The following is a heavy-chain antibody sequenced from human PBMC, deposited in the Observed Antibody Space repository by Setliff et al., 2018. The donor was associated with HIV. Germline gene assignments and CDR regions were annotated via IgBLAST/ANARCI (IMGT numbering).Heavy chain of an antibody. CDR3: ARFDDNGYWVDL. V-gene: IGHV4-30-2*01. D-gene: IGHD3-22*01. Sequence: PSETLSLTCAVSGGSISSGGYSWNWIRQPPGKGLEWIGYIYHSGSTFYNPSLKSRVTISVDTSKNQFSLRLSSVTAADTAVYYCARFDDNGYWVDLWGQGTLVTVSS. J-gene: IGHJ4*02. CDR2: IYHSGST. CDR1: GGSISSGGYS.